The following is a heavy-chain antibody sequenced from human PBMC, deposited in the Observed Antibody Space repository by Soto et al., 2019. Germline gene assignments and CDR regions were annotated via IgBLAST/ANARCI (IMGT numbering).Heavy chain of an antibody. D-gene: IGHD3-16*01. Sequence: EVQLVESGGGLVQPGGSLRLSCAVSGFTFSRYWMHWFRQDPGNGLVWVSRLNIDGTNTQYADSVRGRFTVSRDNAKSTVYLQMISLRSEDTAVYYCAKDRLWGQSDYWGQGTLVVVSS. CDR1: GFTFSRYW. J-gene: IGHJ4*02. CDR2: LNIDGTNT. V-gene: IGHV3-74*01. CDR3: AKDRLWGQSDY.